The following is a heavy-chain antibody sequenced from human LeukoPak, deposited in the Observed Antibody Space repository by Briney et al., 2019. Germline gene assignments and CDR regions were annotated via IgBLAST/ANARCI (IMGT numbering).Heavy chain of an antibody. CDR1: GGSISSYY. V-gene: IGHV4-59*08. J-gene: IGHJ4*02. D-gene: IGHD6-25*01. Sequence: SETLSLICTVSGGSISSYYWSWIRQPPGKGLEGIGYIAYTGSTNYNPSLTSRGTISVDTSKNQFSLKLSSVTVADTAVYYCAKGVRGSSGGRCFDYWGQGTLVTVSS. CDR3: AKGVRGSSGGRCFDY. CDR2: IAYTGST.